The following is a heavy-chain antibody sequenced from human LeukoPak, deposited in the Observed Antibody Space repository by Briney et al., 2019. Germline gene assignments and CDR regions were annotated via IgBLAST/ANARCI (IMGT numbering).Heavy chain of an antibody. Sequence: PSETLSLTCAVYGGSFSGYYWSWIRQPPGKGLEWIGEINHSGSTNYNPSLKSRVTISLDTSKNQFSLRLSSVTAADTAVYYCARRTYFDLWGRGTLVTVSS. J-gene: IGHJ2*01. CDR1: GGSFSGYY. V-gene: IGHV4-34*01. CDR3: ARRTYFDL. CDR2: INHSGST.